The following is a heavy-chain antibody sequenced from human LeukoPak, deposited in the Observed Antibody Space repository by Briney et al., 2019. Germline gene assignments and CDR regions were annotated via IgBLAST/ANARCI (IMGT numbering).Heavy chain of an antibody. J-gene: IGHJ1*01. CDR2: ISGSGGST. CDR3: AKEGRVGASVYFQH. Sequence: GGSLRLSCAASGFTFSSYAMSWVRQAPGKGLEWVSGISGSGGSTYADSVKGRFTISRDNSKNTLYLQMNSLRAEDTAVYYCAKEGRVGASVYFQHWGRGTLVTVSS. V-gene: IGHV3-23*01. D-gene: IGHD1-26*01. CDR1: GFTFSSYA.